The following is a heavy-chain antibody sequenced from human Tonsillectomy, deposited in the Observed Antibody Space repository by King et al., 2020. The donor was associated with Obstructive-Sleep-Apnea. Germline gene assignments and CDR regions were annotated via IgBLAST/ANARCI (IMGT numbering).Heavy chain of an antibody. CDR2: MNPNSGNT. D-gene: IGHD1-14*01. Sequence: QLVQSGAEVKKPGASVKVSCKASGYTFTNFDFNWVRQAAGQGLEWVGWMNPNSGNTGYAQNFQGRVTLTRNTSLFTAYMEVSGLGSEDTAGYYCARGYRTFDIWGQGTMVTVSS. J-gene: IGHJ3*02. CDR1: GYTFTNFD. V-gene: IGHV1-8*01. CDR3: ARGYRTFDI.